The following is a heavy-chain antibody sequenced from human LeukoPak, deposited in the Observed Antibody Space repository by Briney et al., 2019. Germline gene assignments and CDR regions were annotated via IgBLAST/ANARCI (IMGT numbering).Heavy chain of an antibody. Sequence: ASVKVSCKASGYTFTSYGISWVRQAPGQGLEWMGWIRAYNGNTNYAQKLQGRVTMTTDTSTSTAYMELRSLRSDDTAVYYCARVRLYYYGSGSYYGISYYYYMDVWGKGTTVTVSS. J-gene: IGHJ6*03. V-gene: IGHV1-18*01. CDR2: IRAYNGNT. CDR3: ARVRLYYYGSGSYYGISYYYYMDV. CDR1: GYTFTSYG. D-gene: IGHD3-10*01.